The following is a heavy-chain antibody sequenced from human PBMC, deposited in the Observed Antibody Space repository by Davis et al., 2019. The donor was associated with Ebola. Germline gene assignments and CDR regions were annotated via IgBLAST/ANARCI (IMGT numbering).Heavy chain of an antibody. Sequence: GGSLRLSCSASGFIFSTYVMSWVRQAPGKGLEWVSTYGTSANTYYEDSVKGRFTISRDNSKNTLYLQMNSLRAEDTAIYYCARGAYGDYIVKAFEIWGQGTKVTVSS. D-gene: IGHD4-17*01. CDR1: GFIFSTYV. J-gene: IGHJ3*02. CDR3: ARGAYGDYIVKAFEI. CDR2: GTSANT. V-gene: IGHV3-23*01.